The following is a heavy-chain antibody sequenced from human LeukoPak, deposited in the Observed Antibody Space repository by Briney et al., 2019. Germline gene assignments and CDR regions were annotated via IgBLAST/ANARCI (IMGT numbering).Heavy chain of an antibody. Sequence: PGGSLRLSCAASGFTFSSYGMSWVRQAPGKGLEWVTFINYDGSKEYYADSVKGRFTISRDSSKNTLYLQMNSLRAEDTAVYYCAKDEVVPSYYYIDVWGKGTTVTVSS. D-gene: IGHD2-2*01. CDR3: AKDEVVPSYYYIDV. V-gene: IGHV3-30*02. J-gene: IGHJ6*03. CDR2: INYDGSKE. CDR1: GFTFSSYG.